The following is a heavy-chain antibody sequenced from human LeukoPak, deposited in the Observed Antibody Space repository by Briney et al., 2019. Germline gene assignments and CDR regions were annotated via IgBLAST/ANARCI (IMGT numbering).Heavy chain of an antibody. D-gene: IGHD4-11*01. CDR3: ARRHDYSNYPDY. V-gene: IGHV3-21*01. J-gene: IGHJ4*02. CDR1: GFTFSSYS. Sequence: GGSLRLSCAASGFTFSSYSMNWVRQAPGKGLEWVSSISSSSSYIYYADSVKGRFTISRDNAKNSLYLRMNSLRAEDTAVYYCARRHDYSNYPDYWGQGTLVTVSS. CDR2: ISSSSSYI.